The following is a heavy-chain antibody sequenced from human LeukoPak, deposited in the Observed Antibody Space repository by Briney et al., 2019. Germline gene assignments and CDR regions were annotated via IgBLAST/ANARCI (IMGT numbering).Heavy chain of an antibody. J-gene: IGHJ6*02. Sequence: GGPLRLSCAASGFASSNYAMSWVRQAPGKGLEWVADISYDGSNKYYADSVKGRFTISRDNSKNTLYLQMNSLRAEDTAVYYCAKSRYCSSTSCYFFGFYYYYGMDVWGQGTTVTVSS. CDR1: GFASSNYA. D-gene: IGHD2-2*01. CDR3: AKSRYCSSTSCYFFGFYYYYGMDV. CDR2: ISYDGSNK. V-gene: IGHV3-30*18.